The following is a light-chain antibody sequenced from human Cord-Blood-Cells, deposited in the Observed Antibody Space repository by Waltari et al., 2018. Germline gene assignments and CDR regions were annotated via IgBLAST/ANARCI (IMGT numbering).Light chain of an antibody. J-gene: IGLJ2*01. Sequence: QSALTQPRSVSGSPGQSVTISCTGTSSDVGGYNYVSWSQQHPGKAPKLMIYDVSKRPSGVPDGFSGAKSGNTASLTISGLQAEDEADYYCCSYAGSYTFDVVFGGGTKLTVL. CDR2: DVS. CDR1: SSDVGGYNY. V-gene: IGLV2-11*01. CDR3: CSYAGSYTFDVV.